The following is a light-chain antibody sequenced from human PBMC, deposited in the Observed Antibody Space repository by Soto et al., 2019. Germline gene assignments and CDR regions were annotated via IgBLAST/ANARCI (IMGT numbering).Light chain of an antibody. CDR1: QSISGS. J-gene: IGKJ1*01. Sequence: DIQMTQSPSTLSASVGDRATITCRASQSISGSLAWYQQKPGKAPKLLIYEASNLESGVPSRFSGSGSGTEYSLTISCLQGDESASYYCQQYNGYWTFGQGTRVEIK. CDR3: QQYNGYWT. V-gene: IGKV1-5*03. CDR2: EAS.